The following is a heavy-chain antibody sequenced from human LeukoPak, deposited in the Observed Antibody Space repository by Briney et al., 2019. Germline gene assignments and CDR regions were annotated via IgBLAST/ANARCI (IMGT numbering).Heavy chain of an antibody. CDR3: AREPPPPRNWNDDAFDI. CDR2: IYHSGST. D-gene: IGHD1-20*01. CDR1: GGSISSGGYY. V-gene: IGHV4-30-2*01. J-gene: IGHJ3*02. Sequence: PSQTLSLTCTVSGGSISSGGYYWSWIRQPPGKGLEWIGYIYHSGSTYYNPSLKSRVTISVDRSKNQFSLKLSSVTAADTAVYYCAREPPPPRNWNDDAFDIWGQGTMATVSS.